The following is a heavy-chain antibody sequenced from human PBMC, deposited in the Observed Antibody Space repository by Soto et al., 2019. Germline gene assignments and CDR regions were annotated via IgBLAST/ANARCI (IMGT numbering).Heavy chain of an antibody. CDR1: GGSISTYY. D-gene: IGHD6-13*01. V-gene: IGHV4-4*07. CDR3: ASALPSAAGLYFDF. CDR2: IHTTDGT. J-gene: IGHJ4*02. Sequence: PSETLSLTCTVSGGSISTYYWSWIRQPAGKGMEWIGRIHTTDGTNYNPSLKSRVTMSIDTSNNQFSLKLSSLTAADTAVYYCASALPSAAGLYFDFRSQGTLVTVSS.